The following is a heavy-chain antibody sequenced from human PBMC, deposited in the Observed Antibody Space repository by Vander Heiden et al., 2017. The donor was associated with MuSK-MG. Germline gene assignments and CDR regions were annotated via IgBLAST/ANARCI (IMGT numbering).Heavy chain of an antibody. V-gene: IGHV4-39*01. CDR1: GGSISSSSYY. J-gene: IGHJ3*02. CDR3: ASDNYDYIWGSYRYGAFDI. CDR2: IYYSGST. Sequence: QLQLQESGPGLVKPSETLSLTCTVSGGSISSSSYYWGWIRQPPGKGLEWIGSIYYSGSTYYNPSLKSRVTISVDTSKNQFSLKLSSVTAADTAVYYCASDNYDYIWGSYRYGAFDIWGQGTMVTVSS. D-gene: IGHD3-16*02.